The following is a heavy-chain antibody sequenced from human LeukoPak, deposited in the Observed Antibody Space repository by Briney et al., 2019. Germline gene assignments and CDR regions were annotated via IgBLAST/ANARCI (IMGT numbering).Heavy chain of an antibody. V-gene: IGHV3-64*04. CDR1: GFTFSSYA. CDR3: ARARNVDY. Sequence: GGSLRLSCSASGFTFSSYAMHWVRQAPGKGLEYVSAISSNGGSTYYADSVKGRFTISRDNAKNSLYLQMNSLRDEDTAVYYCARARNVDYWGQGTLVTVSS. J-gene: IGHJ4*02. CDR2: ISSNGGST. D-gene: IGHD1-1*01.